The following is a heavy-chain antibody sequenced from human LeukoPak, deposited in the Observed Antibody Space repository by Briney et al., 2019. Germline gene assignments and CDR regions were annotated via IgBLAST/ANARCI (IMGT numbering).Heavy chain of an antibody. Sequence: ASVKVSCKASGYSFTGYYIHWVRQAPGQGLEWMGWINPNSGGRNYAQKFQGRVTMTRDTSISTAYMELSRLRSDDTAVYYCAISNRYNSGWYEPYYFGYWGQGTLVTVSS. D-gene: IGHD6-19*01. CDR3: AISNRYNSGWYEPYYFGY. J-gene: IGHJ4*02. CDR1: GYSFTGYY. CDR2: INPNSGGR. V-gene: IGHV1-2*02.